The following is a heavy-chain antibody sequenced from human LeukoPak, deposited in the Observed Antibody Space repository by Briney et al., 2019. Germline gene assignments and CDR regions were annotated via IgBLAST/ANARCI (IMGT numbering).Heavy chain of an antibody. CDR3: AKDGGLWVSAHWGDS. J-gene: IGHJ4*02. D-gene: IGHD7-27*01. CDR1: GFTFGRSV. V-gene: IGHV3-23*01. CDR2: ITTSDGNT. Sequence: GGSLRLSCAASGFTFGRSVMTWVRQAPGKGLEWVSTITTSDGNTYYADSVKGRFTVSRDNSKNTLFLQMNSLRAEDTAVYYCAKDGGLWVSAHWGDSWGRGTLVIVSS.